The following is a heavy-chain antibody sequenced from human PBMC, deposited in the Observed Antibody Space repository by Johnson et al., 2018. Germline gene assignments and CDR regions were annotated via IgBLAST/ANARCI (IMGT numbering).Heavy chain of an antibody. CDR3: ARGSLEHSSSLDY. D-gene: IGHD3-22*01. CDR2: IATDGQP. J-gene: IGHJ4*02. V-gene: IGHV3-13*05. CDR1: GFTFSSYD. Sequence: EVQLLESGGGLVQHGGSMRLSCAASGFTFSSYDMHWVRQATGKGLEWVSGIATDGQPFYPGSVKGRFTISRENAKNSLYLQMNSLRAWDTAVYFCARGSLEHSSSLDYWGQGTLVTVSS.